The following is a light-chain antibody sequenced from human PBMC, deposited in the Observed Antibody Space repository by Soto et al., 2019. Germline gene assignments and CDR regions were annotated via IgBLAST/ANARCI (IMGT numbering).Light chain of an antibody. Sequence: DIQMTQSPSTLSASVGDRVTITCRASQSVTTWLAWYQQKPGKAPKLLIYKASNLESGLPSRFTGSGSGTEFTLTISSLQSDDFAPYYCQQYSTYPITFGQGTRLAIK. CDR2: KAS. J-gene: IGKJ5*01. CDR1: QSVTTW. CDR3: QQYSTYPIT. V-gene: IGKV1-5*03.